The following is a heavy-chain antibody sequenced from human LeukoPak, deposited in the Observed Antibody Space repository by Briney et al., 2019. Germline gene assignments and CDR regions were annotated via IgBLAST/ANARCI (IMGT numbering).Heavy chain of an antibody. CDR1: GYTFNRYY. CDR3: ARRGCSGGSCSLLGYYYYGMDV. CDR2: INPSGGST. V-gene: IGHV1-46*02. D-gene: IGHD2-15*01. Sequence: SVTVSCKASGYTFNRYYMHWLRQAPGQGLEWMGIINPSGGSTSYEQKLQGRLTMTRDTSTRTVYTELSSLRSEDTAVYYCARRGCSGGSCSLLGYYYYGMDVWGKGTTVTVSS. J-gene: IGHJ6*04.